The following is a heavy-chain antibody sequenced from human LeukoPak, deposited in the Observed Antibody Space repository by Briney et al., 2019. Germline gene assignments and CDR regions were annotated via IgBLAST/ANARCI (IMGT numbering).Heavy chain of an antibody. CDR3: ARGRWCSSTSCYPYWYFDL. D-gene: IGHD2-2*01. J-gene: IGHJ2*01. CDR1: GGSINSY. V-gene: IGHV4-4*07. CDR2: ISGSGTI. Sequence: YPSETLSLTCTVSGGSINSYWSWIRQPAGKGGEWIGRISGSGTITYNPALQSRLSISIDTSKNQFSLKLSSVTAADTAVYYCARGRWCSSTSCYPYWYFDLWGRGTLVTVSS.